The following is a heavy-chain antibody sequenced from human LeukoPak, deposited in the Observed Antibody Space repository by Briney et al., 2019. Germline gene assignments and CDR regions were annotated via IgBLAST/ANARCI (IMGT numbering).Heavy chain of an antibody. CDR1: GYSISSGYY. Sequence: SETLSLTCTVSGYSISSGYYWGWIRQPPGKGLEWIGSIYHSGSTYYNPSLKSRVTISVDTSKNQFSLKLSSVTAADTAVYYCASTIAAAAYFDYWGQGTLVTVSS. V-gene: IGHV4-38-2*02. D-gene: IGHD6-13*01. CDR3: ASTIAAAAYFDY. J-gene: IGHJ4*02. CDR2: IYHSGST.